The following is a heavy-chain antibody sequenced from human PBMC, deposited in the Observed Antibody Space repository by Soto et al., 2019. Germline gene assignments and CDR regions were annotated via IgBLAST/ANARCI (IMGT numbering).Heavy chain of an antibody. CDR2: IKVDSGYT. V-gene: IGHV1-18*04. CDR3: ATSYDTGFDP. CDR1: GYPFINYG. J-gene: IGHJ5*02. D-gene: IGHD3-9*01. Sequence: QLQLVQSAAEVKKPGASVRVSCKAYGYPFINYGIIWIRQAPEQGLEWMGWIKVDSGYTNYAQKFQGRVTMTADTSSDTAFMELRSLRLDDTAVYFCATSYDTGFDPWGQGTLVSVSS.